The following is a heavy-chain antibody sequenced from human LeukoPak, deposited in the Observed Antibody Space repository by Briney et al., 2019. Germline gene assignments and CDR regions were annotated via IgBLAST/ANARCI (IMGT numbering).Heavy chain of an antibody. CDR2: ITSDGSTT. CDR1: GFSLSDYW. Sequence: GGSLRLSCVGSGFSLSDYWMHWVRQTPGKGLMWVSRITSDGSTTWYADPVKGRFTVSRDNAKNTLFLEMNSLRDEDTAVYYCAGDYIWGRLFWGQGTLVTVSS. D-gene: IGHD3-16*01. CDR3: AGDYIWGRLF. J-gene: IGHJ4*01. V-gene: IGHV3-74*01.